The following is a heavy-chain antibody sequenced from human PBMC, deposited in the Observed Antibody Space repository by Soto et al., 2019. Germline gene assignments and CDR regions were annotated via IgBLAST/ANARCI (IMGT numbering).Heavy chain of an antibody. CDR3: ASGQQIRMADI. J-gene: IGHJ3*02. Sequence: QVQLVESGGGLVKPGGSLRLSCAASGFIFSDYYASWIRQAPGKGLEWLSYISGRGIDTNYADSEKGRFTISRDNAENSLYLQMNSLRAEDTAVYYCASGQQIRMADIWGQGTMVTVSS. D-gene: IGHD6-13*01. CDR1: GFIFSDYY. V-gene: IGHV3-11*05. CDR2: ISGRGIDT.